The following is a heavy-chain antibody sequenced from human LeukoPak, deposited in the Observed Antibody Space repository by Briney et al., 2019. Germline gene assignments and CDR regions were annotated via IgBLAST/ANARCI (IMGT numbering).Heavy chain of an antibody. D-gene: IGHD3-3*01. Sequence: SETLSLTCTVSGGSISSSSYYWSWIRQPPGKGLEWIGEINHSGSTNYNPSLKSRVTISVDTSKNQFSLKLSSVTAADTAVYYCARVRPIFGVVGRDVWGKGTTVTVSS. CDR3: ARVRPIFGVVGRDV. CDR1: GGSISSSSYY. CDR2: INHSGST. J-gene: IGHJ6*04. V-gene: IGHV4-39*07.